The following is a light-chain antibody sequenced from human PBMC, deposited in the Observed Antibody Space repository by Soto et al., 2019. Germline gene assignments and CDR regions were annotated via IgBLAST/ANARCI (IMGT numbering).Light chain of an antibody. CDR2: KAS. CDR3: QQYSLFSPTT. V-gene: IGKV1-5*03. J-gene: IGKJ2*01. CDR1: QSVDSW. Sequence: DFQMTQSPSTLSASVGDRVTITCRARQSVDSWLAWYQQKPGKAPKVLIYKASTLESGVPSRFSGSGSGTEFTLTITRVQPEDVATYHCQQYSLFSPTTVGQGPRVEI.